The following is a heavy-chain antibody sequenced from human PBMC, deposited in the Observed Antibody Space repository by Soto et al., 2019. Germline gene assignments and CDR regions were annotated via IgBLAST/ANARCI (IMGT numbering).Heavy chain of an antibody. J-gene: IGHJ4*02. CDR3: ARDRLGYDY. CDR2: IYTSGST. V-gene: IGHV4-4*07. CDR1: GGSISSYY. Sequence: PSETLSLTCTVSGGSISSYYWSWIRQPAGKGLEWIGRIYTSGSTNDNPTLTSRVTINVDTTKNQFSLTLSSVTAADTAVSYCARDRLGYDYWGQGTLVTVSS. D-gene: IGHD3-22*01.